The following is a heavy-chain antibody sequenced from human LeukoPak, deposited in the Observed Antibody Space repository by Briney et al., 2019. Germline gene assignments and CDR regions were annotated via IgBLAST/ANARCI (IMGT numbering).Heavy chain of an antibody. J-gene: IGHJ4*02. Sequence: GGSLRLSCAASGFTFSGYSMNWVRQAPGKGLEWVGRIKSKTDGGTTDYAAPVKGRFTISRDDSKNTLYLQMNSLKTEDTAVYYCTTDPTYYDFWSGRYYFDYWGQGTLVTVSS. CDR2: IKSKTDGGTT. CDR1: GFTFSGYS. CDR3: TTDPTYYDFWSGRYYFDY. V-gene: IGHV3-15*01. D-gene: IGHD3-3*01.